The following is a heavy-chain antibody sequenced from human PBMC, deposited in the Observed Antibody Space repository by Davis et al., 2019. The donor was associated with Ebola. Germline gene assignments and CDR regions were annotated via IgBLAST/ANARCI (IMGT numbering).Heavy chain of an antibody. CDR1: GGSFSDYL. Sequence: MPGGSLRLSCAVYGGSFSDYLWSWIRQSPGKGLEWIGKISHGGVSDYNPSLKSRVTIPVDMSKNQFSLKMPSLTAADAAVYYCARTAKTSVSALGPGYTYFDPWSQGTLVTVSS. V-gene: IGHV4-34*01. D-gene: IGHD1-1*01. CDR2: ISHGGVS. J-gene: IGHJ5*02. CDR3: ARTAKTSVSALGPGYTYFDP.